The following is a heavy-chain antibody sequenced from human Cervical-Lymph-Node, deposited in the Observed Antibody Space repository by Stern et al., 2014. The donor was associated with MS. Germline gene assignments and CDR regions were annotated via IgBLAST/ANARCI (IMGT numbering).Heavy chain of an antibody. J-gene: IGHJ4*02. CDR2: ISRSSNYR. CDR1: GFTFSGYN. V-gene: IGHV3-21*01. D-gene: IGHD4-17*01. Sequence: EVQLVESGGGLVKPGGSLRLSCAASGFTFSGYNMNWVRQAPGKGLEWVSSISRSSNYRYYADSVKRRFTISRDNAKNSLYLQMNSLRAEDTAVYYCARGYGRFDYWGQGTLVTVSS. CDR3: ARGYGRFDY.